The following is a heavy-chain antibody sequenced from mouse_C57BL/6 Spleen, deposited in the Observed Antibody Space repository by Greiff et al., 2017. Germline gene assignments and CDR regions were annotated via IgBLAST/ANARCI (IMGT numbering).Heavy chain of an antibody. V-gene: IGHV8-8*01. Sequence: QVTLKVCGPGILQPSQTLSLSCSFSGFSLSTFGMGVGWIRPPSGKGLEWLAHIWCDDDKYYNPALKSRLTISKDTSKNQVFLKIANVDTAATATDYCARNPPDSSGSYAMDYWGQGTSVTVSS. CDR3: ARNPPDSSGSYAMDY. CDR2: IWCDDDK. J-gene: IGHJ4*01. CDR1: GFSLSTFGMG. D-gene: IGHD3-2*02.